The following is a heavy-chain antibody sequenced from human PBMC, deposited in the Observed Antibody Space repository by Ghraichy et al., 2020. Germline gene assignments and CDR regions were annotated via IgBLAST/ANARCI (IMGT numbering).Heavy chain of an antibody. D-gene: IGHD4-17*01. CDR2: IYTSGST. CDR3: ARHGDYGDLKAYYYYGMDV. Sequence: ESLNISCTVSGGSISSYYWSWIRQPPGKGLEWIGYIYTSGSTNYNPSLKSRVTISVDTSKNQFSLKLSSVTAADTAVYYCARHGDYGDLKAYYYYGMDVWGQGTTVTVSS. J-gene: IGHJ6*02. V-gene: IGHV4-4*09. CDR1: GGSISSYY.